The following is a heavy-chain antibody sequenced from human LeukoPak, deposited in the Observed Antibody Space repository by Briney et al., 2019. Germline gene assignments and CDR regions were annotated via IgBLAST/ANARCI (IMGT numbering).Heavy chain of an antibody. CDR2: IKSKGDDEKT. CDR3: TTDLGITMIRGVIVY. CDR1: GFTFTNAW. J-gene: IGHJ4*02. V-gene: IGHV3-15*01. D-gene: IGHD3-10*01. Sequence: GGSLRLSCAASGFTFTNAWMSWVRQAPGKGLEWVGRIKSKGDDEKTDYGAPGKGRFTMSRDDSRATLYLQMNSLKAEDTAVYYCTTDLGITMIRGVIVYWGQGALVTVSS.